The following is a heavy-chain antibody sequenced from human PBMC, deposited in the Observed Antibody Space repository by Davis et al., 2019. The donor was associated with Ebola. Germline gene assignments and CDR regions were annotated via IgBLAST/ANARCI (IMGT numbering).Heavy chain of an antibody. CDR3: ARAFIAATVDF. V-gene: IGHV4-39*01. D-gene: IGHD6-13*01. CDR1: GGSISSHSYY. J-gene: IGHJ4*02. CDR2: IFYSGST. Sequence: MLSETLSLTCTVSGGSISSHSYYWVWIRQPPGKGLEWIGNIFYSGSTHYNPSFRSRATISVDTSKNQFSLMLTSVTAADTAVYYCARAFIAATVDFWGQGTLVTVSS.